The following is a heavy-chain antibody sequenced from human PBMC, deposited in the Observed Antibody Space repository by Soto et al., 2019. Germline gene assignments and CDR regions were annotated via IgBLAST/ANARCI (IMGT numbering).Heavy chain of an antibody. D-gene: IGHD5-12*01. CDR1: GGTFSAYY. V-gene: IGHV4-34*01. CDR2: INHSGST. J-gene: IGHJ5*02. Sequence: SETLSLTCAVYGGTFSAYYWRWIRQPPGKGLEWIGQINHSGSTDYTPSLKSRVTMSVDTSKNQFSLKLSSVTAADTAVYYCAGGSEMATNGENWFDPWGQGTLVTVSS. CDR3: AGGSEMATNGENWFDP.